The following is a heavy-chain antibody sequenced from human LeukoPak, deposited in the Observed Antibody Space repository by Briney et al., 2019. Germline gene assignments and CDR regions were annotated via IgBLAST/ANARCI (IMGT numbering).Heavy chain of an antibody. V-gene: IGHV1-18*04. CDR1: GYSFPSYG. J-gene: IGHJ4*02. Sequence: ASVKVSCKASGYSFPSYGFSWVRQAPGQGLEWLGWISPYNSKTVYSEKVQGRLAMTTDTSTSTAYMELTSLRSDDTAVYYCARVYDSSGYYYTWGFDYWGQGSLVTVSS. CDR3: ARVYDSSGYYYTWGFDY. CDR2: ISPYNSKT. D-gene: IGHD3-22*01.